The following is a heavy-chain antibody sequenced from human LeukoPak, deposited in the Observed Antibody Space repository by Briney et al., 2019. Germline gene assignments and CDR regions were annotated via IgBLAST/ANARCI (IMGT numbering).Heavy chain of an antibody. D-gene: IGHD2/OR15-2a*01. Sequence: ASVKVSCKASGYTFTGYYMHWVRQAPGQGLEWMGRINPNSGGTNYAQKFQGRVTMTRDTSISTAYMELSRLRSDDTAVYYCARVGSLSGVDYYMDVWGKGTTVTVSS. CDR2: INPNSGGT. CDR1: GYTFTGYY. J-gene: IGHJ6*03. CDR3: ARVGSLSGVDYYMDV. V-gene: IGHV1-2*06.